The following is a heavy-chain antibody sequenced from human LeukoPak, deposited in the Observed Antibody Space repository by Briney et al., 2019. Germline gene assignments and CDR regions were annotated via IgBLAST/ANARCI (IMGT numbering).Heavy chain of an antibody. J-gene: IGHJ6*03. CDR1: GFSFSSYA. Sequence: GGSLRLSCAASGFSFSSYAMSWVRQAPGQGLEWVSAISGSGGSTYYADSVKGRFTISRDNYKNTLYLQMNSLRAEDTAVYYCAREGGVIAARRSYYYYMDVWGKGTTVTVSS. CDR2: ISGSGGST. D-gene: IGHD6-6*01. CDR3: AREGGVIAARRSYYYYMDV. V-gene: IGHV3-23*01.